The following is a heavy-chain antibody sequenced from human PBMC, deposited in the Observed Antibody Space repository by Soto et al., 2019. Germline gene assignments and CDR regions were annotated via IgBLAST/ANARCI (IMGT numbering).Heavy chain of an antibody. V-gene: IGHV3-21*01. J-gene: IGHJ4*02. CDR3: AGSVAQDY. Sequence: VGSLRLSCAASGFTFSSYSMNWVRQAPGKGLEWVSSISSSSSYIYYADSVKGRFTISRDNAKNSLYLQMNSLRAEDTAAYYCAGSVAQDYWGQGTLVTVSS. D-gene: IGHD6-19*01. CDR2: ISSSSSYI. CDR1: GFTFSSYS.